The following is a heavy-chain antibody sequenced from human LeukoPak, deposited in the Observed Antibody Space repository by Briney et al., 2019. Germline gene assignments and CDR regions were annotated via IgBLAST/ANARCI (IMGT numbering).Heavy chain of an antibody. CDR2: IYPGDSDT. V-gene: IGHV5-51*01. CDR3: ARPPPIFGVVTHFIY. CDR1: GYGFTSYW. J-gene: IGHJ4*02. D-gene: IGHD3-3*01. Sequence: GESLKISCKGSGYGFTSYWIGWVRQMPGKGLEWMGIIYPGDSDTRYSPSFQGQVTISADKSISTAYLQWSSLKASDTAMYYSARPPPIFGVVTHFIYWGQGTLVTVSS.